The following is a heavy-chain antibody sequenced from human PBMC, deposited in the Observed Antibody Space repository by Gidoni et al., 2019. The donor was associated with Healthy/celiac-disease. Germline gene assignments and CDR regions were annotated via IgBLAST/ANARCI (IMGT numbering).Heavy chain of an antibody. V-gene: IGHV3-13*01. Sequence: EVQLVESGGGLVQPGGSLRLSCAASGFIFSSYDMHWFRQATGKGLEWVSAICTADDTYYPGSVKGRFTISRENAKNSLYLQMNSLRAEDTAVYYCARDDSSGWDDAFDIWGQGTMVTVSS. D-gene: IGHD6-19*01. J-gene: IGHJ3*02. CDR1: GFIFSSYD. CDR3: ARDDSSGWDDAFDI. CDR2: ICTADDT.